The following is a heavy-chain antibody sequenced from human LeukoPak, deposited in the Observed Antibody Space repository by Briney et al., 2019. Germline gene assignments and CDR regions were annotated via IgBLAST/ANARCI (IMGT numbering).Heavy chain of an antibody. CDR3: ARSPIVLVPAAIDY. Sequence: ASVKVSCKASGYTFTGYYMHWVRQAPGQGLEWMGWINPNSGGTNYAQKFQGRVTMTRDTSISTAYMELSRLRSDDTAVYYCARSPIVLVPAAIDYWGQGTLVTVSS. CDR2: INPNSGGT. D-gene: IGHD2-2*01. J-gene: IGHJ4*02. CDR1: GYTFTGYY. V-gene: IGHV1-2*02.